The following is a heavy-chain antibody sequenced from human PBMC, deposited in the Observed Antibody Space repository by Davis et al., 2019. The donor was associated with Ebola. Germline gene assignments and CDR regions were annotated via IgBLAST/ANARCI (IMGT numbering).Heavy chain of an antibody. V-gene: IGHV1-69*13. D-gene: IGHD2-8*01. Sequence: AASMKVSCKASGGTFSNYDISWVRQAPGQGLEWMGGIIPIFGTTKYAQKFQGRVTITADESTRTAYMELSSLRSDDTAVYYCTRGRDCTNGVCYKAHWFDSWGLGTLVTVSS. J-gene: IGHJ5*01. CDR3: TRGRDCTNGVCYKAHWFDS. CDR1: GGTFSNYD. CDR2: IIPIFGTT.